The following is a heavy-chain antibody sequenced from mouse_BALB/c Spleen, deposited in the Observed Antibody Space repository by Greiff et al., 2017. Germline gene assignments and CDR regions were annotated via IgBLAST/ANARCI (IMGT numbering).Heavy chain of an antibody. V-gene: IGHV1-7*01. CDR1: GYTFTSYW. Sequence: VKLVESGAELAKPGASVKMSCKASGYTFTSYWMHWVKQRPGQGLEWIGYINPSTGYTEYNQKFKDKATLTADKSSSTAYMQLSSLTSEDSAVYYCAELGTWFAYWGQGTLVTVSA. J-gene: IGHJ3*01. D-gene: IGHD4-1*01. CDR2: INPSTGYT. CDR3: AELGTWFAY.